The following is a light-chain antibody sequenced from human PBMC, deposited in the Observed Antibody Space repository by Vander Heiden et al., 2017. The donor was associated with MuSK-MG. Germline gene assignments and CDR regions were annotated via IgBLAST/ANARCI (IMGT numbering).Light chain of an antibody. CDR3: QQYYSPPFT. CDR2: WAS. V-gene: IGKV4-1*01. Sequence: DIVMTQSPDSLGVSLGERATITCKSSQSVVYTSNNKNYLAWYQQKPGQPPKLLIYWASTRQSGVPERFSGSGSGTDFTLTINNLQAEDLAVYSCQQYYSPPFTFGPGTTVEIK. J-gene: IGKJ3*01. CDR1: QSVVYTSNNKNY.